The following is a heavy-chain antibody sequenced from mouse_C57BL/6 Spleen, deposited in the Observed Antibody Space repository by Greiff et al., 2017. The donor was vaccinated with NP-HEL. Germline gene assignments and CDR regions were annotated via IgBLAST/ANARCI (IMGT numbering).Heavy chain of an antibody. Sequence: QVQLQQSGAELARPGASVKLSCKASGYTFTSYGISWVKQRTGQGLEWIGDIYPRSGNTYYNEKFKGKATLTADKSSSTAYMELRSLTSEDSAVYVGARSTTGVGGWYFDVWGTGTTVTVSS. CDR3: ARSTTGVGGWYFDV. D-gene: IGHD1-1*01. J-gene: IGHJ1*03. V-gene: IGHV1-81*01. CDR2: IYPRSGNT. CDR1: GYTFTSYG.